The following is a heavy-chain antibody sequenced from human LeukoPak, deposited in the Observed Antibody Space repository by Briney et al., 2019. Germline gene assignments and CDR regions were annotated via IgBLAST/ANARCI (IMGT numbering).Heavy chain of an antibody. D-gene: IGHD5-18*01. CDR2: ISSSSSYI. V-gene: IGHV3-21*01. CDR3: ARGVTPNFDY. CDR1: GFTFSSYS. J-gene: IGHJ4*02. Sequence: PGGSLRLSCAASGFTFSSYSMNWVRRAPGKGLEWVSSISSSSSYIYYADSVKGRFTISRDNAKNSLYLQMNSLRAEDTAVYYCARGVTPNFDYWGQGNLVTVSS.